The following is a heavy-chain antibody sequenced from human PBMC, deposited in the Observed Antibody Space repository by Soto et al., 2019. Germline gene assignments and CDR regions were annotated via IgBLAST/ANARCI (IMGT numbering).Heavy chain of an antibody. CDR2: ISGSGGST. D-gene: IGHD6-6*01. CDR1: GFTFSSYA. J-gene: IGHJ4*02. Sequence: GGSLSLSCAASGFTFSSYAMSWVRQAPGKGLEWVSAISGSGGSTYYADSVKGRFTISRDNSKNTLYLQMNSLRAEDTAVYYCAKDHEYSSSSPFDHWGQGTLVTVPS. V-gene: IGHV3-23*01. CDR3: AKDHEYSSSSPFDH.